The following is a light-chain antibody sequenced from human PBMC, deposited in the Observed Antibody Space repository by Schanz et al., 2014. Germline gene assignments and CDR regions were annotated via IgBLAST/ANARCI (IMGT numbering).Light chain of an antibody. J-gene: IGKJ1*01. Sequence: EIVLTQSPDTLSLSPGERATLSCRASLSVSSNFLAWYQQKLGQAPRLLIYGASSRATGIPDRFSGSGSGTDFTLTISRLEPEDFAVYYCQQYGSSPETFGQGTKVEIK. CDR1: LSVSSNF. V-gene: IGKV3-20*01. CDR3: QQYGSSPET. CDR2: GAS.